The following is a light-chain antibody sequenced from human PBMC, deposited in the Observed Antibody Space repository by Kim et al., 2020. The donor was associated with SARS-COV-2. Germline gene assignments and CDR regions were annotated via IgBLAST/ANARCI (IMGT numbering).Light chain of an antibody. CDR3: RAYTRGRNYV. J-gene: IGLJ1*01. CDR1: TTVVGGYTS. Sequence: QCLSLSCAVTTTVVGGYTSVSSYQQHPGKAATLMFFDFSNRPSGVFPRFSSSTTGDTASLSISGRQAENEGDYYSRAYTRGRNYVFGAGTKVTVL. V-gene: IGLV2-14*03. CDR2: DFS.